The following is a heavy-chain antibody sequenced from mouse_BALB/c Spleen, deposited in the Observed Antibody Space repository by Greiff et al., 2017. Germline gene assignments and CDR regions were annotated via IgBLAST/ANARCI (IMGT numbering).Heavy chain of an antibody. D-gene: IGHD1-2*01. CDR1: GDSITSGY. J-gene: IGHJ3*01. CDR2: ISYSGST. V-gene: IGHV3-8*02. Sequence: EVNLVESGPSLVKPSQTLSLTCSVTGDSITSGYWNWIRKFPGNKLEYMGYISYSGSTYYNPSLKSRISITRDTSKNQYYLQLNSVTTEDTATYYCARYSLYGHWFAYWGQGTLVTVSA. CDR3: ARYSLYGHWFAY.